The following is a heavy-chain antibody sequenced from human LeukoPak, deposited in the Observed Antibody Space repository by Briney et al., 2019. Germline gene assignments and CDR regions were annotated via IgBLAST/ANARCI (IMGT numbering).Heavy chain of an antibody. V-gene: IGHV3-48*03. CDR3: ARDRTMVRGATSGDAFDI. CDR2: ISSSGSTI. J-gene: IGHJ3*02. CDR1: GFTFSSYE. D-gene: IGHD3-10*01. Sequence: GGSLRLSCAASGFTFSSYEMNWVRQAPGKGLEWVSYISSSGSTIYYADSVKGRFTISRDNAKNSLYLQTNSLRAEDTAVYYCARDRTMVRGATSGDAFDIWGQGTMVTVSS.